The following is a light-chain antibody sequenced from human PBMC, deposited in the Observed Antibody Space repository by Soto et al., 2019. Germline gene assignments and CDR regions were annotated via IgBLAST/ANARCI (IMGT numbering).Light chain of an antibody. J-gene: IGKJ5*01. CDR1: QSVSSY. CDR3: QQRSNWPPIT. Sequence: EIVLKPSPATLALSPGERATLSCRASQSVSSYLAWYQQKPGQPPRLLIYDASTRATGIPASFSGSGSGTDFPLTISSLEHEDFAVYYCQQRSNWPPITFGQGTRLEIK. CDR2: DAS. V-gene: IGKV3-11*01.